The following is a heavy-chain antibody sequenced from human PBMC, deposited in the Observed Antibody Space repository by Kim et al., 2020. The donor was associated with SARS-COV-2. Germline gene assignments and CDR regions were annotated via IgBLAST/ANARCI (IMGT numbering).Heavy chain of an antibody. J-gene: IGHJ3*02. CDR2: IYYSGST. D-gene: IGHD6-13*01. Sequence: SETLSLTCTVSGDSISNYYWSWIRQPPGKGLEWIGYIYYSGSTNYNPSLKSRVTISVDTSKNQFSRKLSSVTAADTAVYYCAREGWGWIAAAGSGAFDIWGQGRMVTVSS. CDR1: GDSISNYY. CDR3: AREGWGWIAAAGSGAFDI. V-gene: IGHV4-59*13.